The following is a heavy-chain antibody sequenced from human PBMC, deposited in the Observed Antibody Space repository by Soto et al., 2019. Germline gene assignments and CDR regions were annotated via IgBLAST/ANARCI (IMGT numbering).Heavy chain of an antibody. CDR1: GYTFTSYG. CDR2: ISAHNGNT. D-gene: IGHD1-1*01. Sequence: QVHLVQSGAEVKKPGASVKVSCKGSGYTFTSYGFTWVRQAPGQGHEWMGWISAHNGNTNYAQKLQGRVTVTRDTSTSTAYMELRSLRSADTAVYYCARGRYGDYWGQGALVTVSS. J-gene: IGHJ4*02. V-gene: IGHV1-18*01. CDR3: ARGRYGDY.